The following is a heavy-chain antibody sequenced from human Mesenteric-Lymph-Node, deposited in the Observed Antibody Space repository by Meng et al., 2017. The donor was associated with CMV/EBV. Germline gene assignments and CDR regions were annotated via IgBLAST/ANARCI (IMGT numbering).Heavy chain of an antibody. CDR3: ARGGVGLRWYLYYFDY. CDR2: IYYSGST. J-gene: IGHJ4*02. Sequence: SETLSLTCTVSGGSVSSGSYYWSWIRQPPGKGLEWIGFIYYSGSTNYNPSLKSRVTISVDTSKNQFSLKLSSVTAADTAVYYCARGGVGLRWYLYYFDYWGQGTLVTVSS. CDR1: GGSVSSGSYY. D-gene: IGHD4-23*01. V-gene: IGHV4-61*01.